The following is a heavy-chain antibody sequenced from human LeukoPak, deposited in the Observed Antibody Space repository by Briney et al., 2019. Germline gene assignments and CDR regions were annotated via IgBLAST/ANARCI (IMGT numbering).Heavy chain of an antibody. Sequence: SETLSLTCTVSGGSISSYYRSWIRQPAGKGLEWIGRIYTSGSTNYNPSLKSRVTISVDKSKNQFSLKLSSVTAADTAVYYCARGLSIAAAGVFDYWGQGTLVTVSS. CDR2: IYTSGST. J-gene: IGHJ4*02. CDR1: GGSISSYY. D-gene: IGHD6-13*01. CDR3: ARGLSIAAAGVFDY. V-gene: IGHV4-4*07.